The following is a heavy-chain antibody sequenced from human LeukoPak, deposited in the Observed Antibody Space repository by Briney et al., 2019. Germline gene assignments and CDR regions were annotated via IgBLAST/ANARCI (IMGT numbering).Heavy chain of an antibody. V-gene: IGHV4-39*07. CDR1: GGSVSSNIHY. D-gene: IGHD3-22*01. J-gene: IGHJ3*02. Sequence: SETLSLTCTVSGGSVSSNIHYWVWIRQPPRKGLQWIGSIYYSGYTYYNPSLKSRVTISVDTSKNHFSLKMSSVTAADTAVYYCARPAYYYDSSGYYYAAHAFDIWGQGTMVTVSS. CDR3: ARPAYYYDSSGYYYAAHAFDI. CDR2: IYYSGYT.